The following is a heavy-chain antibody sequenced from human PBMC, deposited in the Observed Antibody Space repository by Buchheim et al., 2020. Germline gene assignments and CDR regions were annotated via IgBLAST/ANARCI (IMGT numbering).Heavy chain of an antibody. D-gene: IGHD6-19*01. Sequence: EVQLVESGGGLVQPGGSLRRSCAASGFTFSSYWMSWVRQAPGKGLEWVGNIKQDGSEKYCVDSVKGRFDMSQDKGNNIIDVQMNSLRAEDTAVYYCARELRAVAEWAFDIWGQGT. CDR1: GFTFSSYW. CDR2: IKQDGSEK. J-gene: IGHJ3*02. V-gene: IGHV3-7*01. CDR3: ARELRAVAEWAFDI.